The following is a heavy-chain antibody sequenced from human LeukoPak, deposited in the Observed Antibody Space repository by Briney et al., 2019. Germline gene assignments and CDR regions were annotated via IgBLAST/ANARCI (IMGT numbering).Heavy chain of an antibody. CDR1: GFTFSSYA. D-gene: IGHD5-12*01. CDR2: ISGSGGST. Sequence: PGGSLRLSCAASGFTFSSYAMSWVRQAPGKGLEWVSAISGSGGSTYYADSVKGRFTISRDNAKNSLYLQMNSLRAEDTAVYYCARDYSGYDLWYYYYGMDVWGQGTTVTVSS. J-gene: IGHJ6*02. V-gene: IGHV3-23*01. CDR3: ARDYSGYDLWYYYYGMDV.